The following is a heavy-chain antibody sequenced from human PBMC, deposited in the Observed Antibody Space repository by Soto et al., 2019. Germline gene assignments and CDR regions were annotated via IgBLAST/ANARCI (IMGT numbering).Heavy chain of an antibody. Sequence: GGSLRLSCAASGFTFSSYAMYWVRQAPGKGLEWVSVISGSGGSTHYADSVKGRFTSSRDNSKNTLYLQMNSLRAEDTAVYYCAMIRGEGLLFAFDYWGQGILVTVSS. CDR1: GFTFSSYA. J-gene: IGHJ4*02. D-gene: IGHD2-21*02. CDR3: AMIRGEGLLFAFDY. V-gene: IGHV3-23*01. CDR2: ISGSGGST.